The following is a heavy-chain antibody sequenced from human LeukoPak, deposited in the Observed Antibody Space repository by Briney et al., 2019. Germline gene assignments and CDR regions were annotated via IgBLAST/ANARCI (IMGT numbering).Heavy chain of an antibody. V-gene: IGHV3-7*03. Sequence: PGGSLRLSCAASGFTFSSYWMSWVRQAPGKGLEWVANIKQDGSEKYYVDSVKGRFTISRDNAKNSLYLQMNSRIAEDTAVYYCARERGGYYFDYWGQGTLVTVSS. D-gene: IGHD3-16*01. CDR1: GFTFSSYW. CDR2: IKQDGSEK. CDR3: ARERGGYYFDY. J-gene: IGHJ4*02.